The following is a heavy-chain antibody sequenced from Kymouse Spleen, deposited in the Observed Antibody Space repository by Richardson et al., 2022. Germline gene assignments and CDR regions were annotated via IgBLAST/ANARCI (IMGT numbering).Heavy chain of an antibody. D-gene: IGHD1-7*01. CDR2: IYYSGST. V-gene: IGHV4-39*01. CDR3: ARLSITGTTSFDY. Sequence: QLQLQESGPGLVKPSETLSLTCTVSGGSISSSSYYWGWIRQPPGKGLEWIGSIYYSGSTYYNPSLKSRVTISVDTSKNQFSLKLSSVTAADTAVYYCARLSITGTTSFDYWGQGTLVTVSS. J-gene: IGHJ4*02. CDR1: GGSISSSSYY.